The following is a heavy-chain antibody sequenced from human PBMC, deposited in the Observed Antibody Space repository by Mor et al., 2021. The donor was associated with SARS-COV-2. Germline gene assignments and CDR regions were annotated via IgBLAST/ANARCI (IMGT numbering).Heavy chain of an antibody. CDR3: AKGTYYDFWSGFRYYGMDV. Sequence: LEWVSAISGSGGSTYYADSVKGRFTISRDNSKNTLYLQMNSLRAEDTAVYYCAKGTYYDFWSGFRYYGMDVWGQGTTVTVSS. D-gene: IGHD3-3*01. V-gene: IGHV3-23*01. J-gene: IGHJ6*02. CDR2: ISGSGGST.